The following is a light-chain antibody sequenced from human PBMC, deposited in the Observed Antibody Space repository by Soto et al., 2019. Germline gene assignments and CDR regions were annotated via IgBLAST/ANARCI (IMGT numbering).Light chain of an antibody. Sequence: VIWMTQSPSLLSASTGDRVTISCRMSQGIISYLAWYQQKPGKAPELLIYAASTLQSGVPSRFSGSGSGTDFTLTISCLQSEDFATYYRQQYYSFPRTFGQGTKVDIK. V-gene: IGKV1D-8*01. CDR3: QQYYSFPRT. J-gene: IGKJ1*01. CDR2: AAS. CDR1: QGIISY.